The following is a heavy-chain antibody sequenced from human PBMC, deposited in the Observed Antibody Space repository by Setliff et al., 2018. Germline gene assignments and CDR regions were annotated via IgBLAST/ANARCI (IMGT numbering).Heavy chain of an antibody. J-gene: IGHJ3*02. CDR3: ARDKTGYYYDSSGSHKTDAFDI. V-gene: IGHV4-59*11. CDR2: IYYSGST. CDR1: GDSISPHY. D-gene: IGHD3-22*01. Sequence: PSETLSLTCTVSGDSISPHYWSWIRQPPGKGLEWIGYIYYSGSTTYNPSLTSRVTISVDMPKNQLSLKLSSVTAADTAVYYCARDKTGYYYDSSGSHKTDAFDIWGQGTMVTVSS.